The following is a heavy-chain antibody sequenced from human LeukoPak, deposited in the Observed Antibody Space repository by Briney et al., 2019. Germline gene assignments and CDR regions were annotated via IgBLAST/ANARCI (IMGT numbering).Heavy chain of an antibody. J-gene: IGHJ4*02. CDR1: GGSFSGYY. CDR2: INHSGST. V-gene: IGHV4-34*01. CDR3: AREFRY. Sequence: SETLSLTCAVYGGSFSGYYWSWIRQPPGKGLEWIGEINHSGSTNYNPSLKRRVTISVDTSKNEFSLKLSSVTAAETDVYYCAREFRYWGQGTLVTVSS.